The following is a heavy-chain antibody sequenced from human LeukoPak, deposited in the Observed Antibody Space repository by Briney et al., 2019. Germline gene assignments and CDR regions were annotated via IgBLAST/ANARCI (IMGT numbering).Heavy chain of an antibody. Sequence: PSETLSLTCTVSVGSIRNSDYYCGWIRQPPGKGLECIGIIYYSGSTYYNPSLKSRVTISVDTSKNQSSPKLSSVTAGDAVVYYCARYDILTGSFDYWGQGTLVSVSS. CDR1: VGSIRNSDYY. D-gene: IGHD3-9*01. CDR2: IYYSGST. V-gene: IGHV4-39*07. CDR3: ARYDILTGSFDY. J-gene: IGHJ4*02.